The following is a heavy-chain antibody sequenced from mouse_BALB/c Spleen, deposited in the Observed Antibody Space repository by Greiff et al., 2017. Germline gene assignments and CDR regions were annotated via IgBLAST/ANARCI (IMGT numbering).Heavy chain of an antibody. CDR2: INPSTGYT. CDR3: ARSAYDYGFDY. CDR1: GYTFTSYW. D-gene: IGHD2-4*01. Sequence: VQLQQSGADLVKPGASVKMSCKASGYTFTSYWMHWVKQRPGKGLEWIGYINPSTGYTEYNKKFKDKATLTADKSSSTAYMQLSSLTSEDSAVYYCARSAYDYGFDYWGQGTTLTVSS. V-gene: IGHV1-7*01. J-gene: IGHJ2*01.